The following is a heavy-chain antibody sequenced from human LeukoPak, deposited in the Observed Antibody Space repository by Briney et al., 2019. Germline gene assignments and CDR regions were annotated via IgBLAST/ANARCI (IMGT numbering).Heavy chain of an antibody. CDR3: AKDGGSGWPAYFDS. D-gene: IGHD6-19*01. CDR2: TSGSGGRP. J-gene: IGHJ4*02. CDR1: GFTFSSYA. V-gene: IGHV3-23*01. Sequence: GGSLRLSCAASGFTFSSYAMNWVRQAPGKGLEWVSITSGSGGRPYYTDSVKGRFTISRDNSKDTLYLQMNSLRVEDTAVYYCAKDGGSGWPAYFDSWGQGTLVTVSS.